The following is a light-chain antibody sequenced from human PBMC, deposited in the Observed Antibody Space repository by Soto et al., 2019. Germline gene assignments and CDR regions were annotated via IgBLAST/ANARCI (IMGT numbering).Light chain of an antibody. CDR2: GTS. Sequence: EIVLTQSPGTLSLSPGERATLSCRASQSVDSSYLAWYQQRPGQAPRLLIYGTSSRATGIPDRFSGSGSGTDFPLTISRLEPEDFAVYYCQQYSRSPWTFGQGTKVEIK. CDR3: QQYSRSPWT. J-gene: IGKJ1*01. V-gene: IGKV3-20*01. CDR1: QSVDSSY.